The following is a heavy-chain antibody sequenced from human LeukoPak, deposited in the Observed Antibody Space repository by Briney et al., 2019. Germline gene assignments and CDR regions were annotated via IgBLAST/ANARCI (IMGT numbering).Heavy chain of an antibody. CDR3: ARGLDHNIAARPPRGWFDP. CDR1: GGPFSGYY. D-gene: IGHD6-6*01. V-gene: IGHV4-34*01. CDR2: INHSGST. Sequence: SETLSLTCAVYGGPFSGYYWSWIRQPPGKGLEWIGEINHSGSTNYNPSLKSRVTISVDTSKNQFSLKLSSVTAADTAVYYCARGLDHNIAARPPRGWFDPWGQGTLVTVSS. J-gene: IGHJ5*02.